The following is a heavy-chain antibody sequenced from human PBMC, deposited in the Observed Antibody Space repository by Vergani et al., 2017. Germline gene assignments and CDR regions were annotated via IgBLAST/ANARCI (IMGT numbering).Heavy chain of an antibody. Sequence: QLQLQESGPGLVKPSETLSLTCTVSGGSISSSSYYWGWIRQPPGKGLEWIGSIYYSGSTYYNPSLKSRVTISVDTSKNQFSLKLSSVTAADTAVYYCARAATRRRVGATMKGFDYWGQGTLVTVSS. J-gene: IGHJ4*02. V-gene: IGHV4-39*07. CDR1: GGSISSSSYY. CDR3: ARAATRRRVGATMKGFDY. CDR2: IYYSGST. D-gene: IGHD5-24*01.